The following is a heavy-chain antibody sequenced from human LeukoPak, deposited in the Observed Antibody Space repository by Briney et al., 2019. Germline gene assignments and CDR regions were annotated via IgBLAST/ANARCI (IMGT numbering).Heavy chain of an antibody. CDR3: AREAVVAANLDY. D-gene: IGHD2-15*01. CDR1: GFTFSSYE. J-gene: IGHJ4*02. CDR2: IRSSGSTI. Sequence: GGSLRLSCAASGFTFSSYEMNWVRQAPGMRLEWVSYIRSSGSTIYYADSVQGRFTISRDNAKNSLYLQMNSLRAEDTAVYYCAREAVVAANLDYWGQGTLVTVSS. V-gene: IGHV3-48*03.